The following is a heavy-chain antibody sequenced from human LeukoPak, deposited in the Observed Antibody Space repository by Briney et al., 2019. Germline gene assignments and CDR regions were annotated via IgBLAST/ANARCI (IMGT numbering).Heavy chain of an antibody. Sequence: GGSLRLSCAASGFTFSSYSMNWVRQAPGKGLEWVSYISSSSSTIYYADSVKGRFTISRDNAKNSLYLQMNSLRAEDTAVYYCARDPTTHPAQVVPAAHFDYWGQGTLVTVSS. CDR1: GFTFSSYS. V-gene: IGHV3-48*01. CDR3: ARDPTTHPAQVVPAAHFDY. J-gene: IGHJ4*02. CDR2: ISSSSSTI. D-gene: IGHD2-2*01.